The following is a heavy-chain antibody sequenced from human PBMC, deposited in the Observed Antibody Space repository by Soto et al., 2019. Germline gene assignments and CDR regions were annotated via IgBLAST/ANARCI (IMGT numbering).Heavy chain of an antibody. Sequence: QVQLEQSGAEVKKPGSSVKLSCKASGGTFRNSAISWVRQAPGQGLEWMGGIMPIFRTPDYAQKFQGRVTITADESTKPAHXELSGLRSDDTAVYYCARDNDRPQLGGNYYYILDVWGHGTTVTVSS. CDR3: ARDNDRPQLGGNYYYILDV. D-gene: IGHD1-1*01. CDR2: IMPIFRTP. J-gene: IGHJ6*02. CDR1: GGTFRNSA. V-gene: IGHV1-69*12.